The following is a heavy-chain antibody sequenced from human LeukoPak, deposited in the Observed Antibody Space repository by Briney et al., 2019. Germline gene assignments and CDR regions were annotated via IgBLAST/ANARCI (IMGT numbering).Heavy chain of an antibody. J-gene: IGHJ6*03. CDR2: IYTSGST. Sequence: PSETLSLTCTVSGNSISSGDNYWSWIRQPAGKGLEWIGRIYTSGSTNYNPSLKSRVTISGDTSKNQFSLKLSSVTAADTAVYYCARAGITMVRGVTTGLYYMDVWGKGTTVTISS. CDR3: ARAGITMVRGVTTGLYYMDV. V-gene: IGHV4-61*02. CDR1: GNSISSGDNY. D-gene: IGHD3-10*01.